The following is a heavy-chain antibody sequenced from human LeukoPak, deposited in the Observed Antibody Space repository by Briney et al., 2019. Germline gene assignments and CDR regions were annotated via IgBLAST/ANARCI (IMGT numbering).Heavy chain of an antibody. J-gene: IGHJ3*02. D-gene: IGHD6-19*01. Sequence: GGSLRLSCAASGFTFSDQYMDWVRQAPGKGLEWVGRSRNKANIYTTEYAASVEGRFTISRDDSKNSLYLQMNSLKTEDTAVYYCAKLSDSDRIAVAGSDAFDIWGQGTMVTVSS. CDR3: AKLSDSDRIAVAGSDAFDI. V-gene: IGHV3-72*01. CDR2: SRNKANIYTT. CDR1: GFTFSDQY.